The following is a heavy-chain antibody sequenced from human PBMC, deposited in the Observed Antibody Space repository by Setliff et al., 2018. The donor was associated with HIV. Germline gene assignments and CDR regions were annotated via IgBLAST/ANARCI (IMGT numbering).Heavy chain of an antibody. J-gene: IGHJ4*02. V-gene: IGHV3-7*03. D-gene: IGHD2-15*01. CDR2: IRRDGNEK. CDR3: ARDISLGILYTTPDY. CDR1: GFTFSSYG. Sequence: GGSLRLSCAASGFTFSSYGMHWVRQAPGKGLEWVANIRRDGNEKYYVDSVKGRFTISRDNAKNSLYLQMNSLRAEDTAVYYCARDISLGILYTTPDYWGQGTLVTAPQ.